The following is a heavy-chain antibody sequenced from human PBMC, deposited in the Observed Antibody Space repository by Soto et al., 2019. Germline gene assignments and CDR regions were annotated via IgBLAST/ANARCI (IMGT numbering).Heavy chain of an antibody. CDR2: IYYSGST. V-gene: IGHV4-59*01. CDR1: GGSISSYY. D-gene: IGHD4-17*01. Sequence: SETLSLTCTVSGGSISSYYWSWIRQPPGKGLEWIGYIYYSGSTNYNPSLKSRVTISVDTSKNQFSLKLSSVTAADTAVYYCARAQDYGDYPFDYWGQGTLVTVSS. CDR3: ARAQDYGDYPFDY. J-gene: IGHJ4*02.